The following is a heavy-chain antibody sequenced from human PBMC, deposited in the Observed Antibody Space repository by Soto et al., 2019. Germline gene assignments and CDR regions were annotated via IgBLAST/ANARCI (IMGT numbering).Heavy chain of an antibody. J-gene: IGHJ4*02. CDR1: GFTFSSHS. CDR2: ISGSGGST. Sequence: PGGSLRLSCAASGFTFSSHSMSWVRQAPGKGLEWVSAISGSGGSTYYADSVKGRFTISRDNSKNTLYLQMNSLRAEDTAVYYCAKAGCSSTSCYDFDYWGQGTLVTVSS. V-gene: IGHV3-23*01. CDR3: AKAGCSSTSCYDFDY. D-gene: IGHD2-2*01.